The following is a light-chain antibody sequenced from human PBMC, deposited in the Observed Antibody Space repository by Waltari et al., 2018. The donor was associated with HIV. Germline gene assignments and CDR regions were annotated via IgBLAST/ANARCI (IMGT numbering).Light chain of an antibody. V-gene: IGLV2-8*01. J-gene: IGLJ1*01. CDR1: SSDLGAYNY. Sequence: QSALTQPPSPSGSPGQSVTISCTGTSSDLGAYNYFSWYQHHPDKPPKPMIYAFSKRPSGVPDRFFGSKSGNTASLTVSGLQTEYEADYYCSSYAGSNNPYVFGTGTKVTVL. CDR2: AFS. CDR3: SSYAGSNNPYV.